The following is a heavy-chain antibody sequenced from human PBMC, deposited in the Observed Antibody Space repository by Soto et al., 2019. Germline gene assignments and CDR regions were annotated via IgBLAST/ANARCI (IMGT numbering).Heavy chain of an antibody. V-gene: IGHV4-59*01. CDR3: ARGAVVTPEYFQH. Sequence: SETLSLTCTVSGGSISSYYWSWIRQPPGKGLEWIGYIYYSGSTNYNPSLKSRVTISVDTSKNQFSLKLSSVTAADTAVYYCARGAVVTPEYFQHWGQGTLVTVSS. J-gene: IGHJ1*01. CDR1: GGSISSYY. CDR2: IYYSGST. D-gene: IGHD2-21*02.